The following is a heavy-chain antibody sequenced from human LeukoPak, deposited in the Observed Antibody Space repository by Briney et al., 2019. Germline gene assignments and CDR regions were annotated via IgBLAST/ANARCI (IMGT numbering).Heavy chain of an antibody. V-gene: IGHV3-48*02. J-gene: IGHJ4*02. D-gene: IGHD4-23*01. CDR3: ARVGTTVVTFDY. CDR2: IGRGGTPI. Sequence: GSLRLSCAASGFSFSDYPMNWVRQAPGKGLEWVSYIGRGGTPIYYADSVRGRFAISRDNARSSLCLQMSSLRDEDTAVYYCARVGTTVVTFDYWGQGTLVTVSS. CDR1: GFSFSDYP.